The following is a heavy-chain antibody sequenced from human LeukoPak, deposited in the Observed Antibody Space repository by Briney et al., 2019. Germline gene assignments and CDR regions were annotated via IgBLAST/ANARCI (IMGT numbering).Heavy chain of an antibody. CDR2: IYYSGST. Sequence: PSETLSLTCTVSGGSISSYYWSWIRQPPGKGLEWIGYIYYSGSTTYNPSLKSRVTISVDTSKNQFSLKLTSVTAADTAVYYCARQYRLAAAGREYYFDYWGQGTLVTVSS. V-gene: IGHV4-59*08. CDR3: ARQYRLAAAGREYYFDY. D-gene: IGHD6-13*01. CDR1: GGSISSYY. J-gene: IGHJ4*02.